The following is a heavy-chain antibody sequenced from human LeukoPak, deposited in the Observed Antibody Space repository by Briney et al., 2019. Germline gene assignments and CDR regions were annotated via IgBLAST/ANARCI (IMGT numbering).Heavy chain of an antibody. J-gene: IGHJ4*02. CDR2: IKQGGSEK. CDR3: TREAAAGIDY. CDR1: GFTFSTYW. V-gene: IGHV3-7*01. Sequence: GGSLRLSGAASGFTFSTYWMSWVRQAPGKGLEWVANIKQGGSEKYYLDSVKGRFTISRDNAKNSLYLQMNSLRAEDTAVYFCTREAAAGIDYWGQGTLVTVSS. D-gene: IGHD6-13*01.